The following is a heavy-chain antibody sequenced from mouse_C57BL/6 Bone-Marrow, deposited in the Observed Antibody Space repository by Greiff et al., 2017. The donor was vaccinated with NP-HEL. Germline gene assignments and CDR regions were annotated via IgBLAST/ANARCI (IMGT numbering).Heavy chain of an antibody. J-gene: IGHJ4*01. Sequence: DVKLVESGGGLVQPGGSLKLSCAASGFTFSDYYMYWVRQTPEQRLEWVAYISNGGGSTYYPDTVKGRFTISRDNAKNTLYLQMSRLKSEDTAMYYCARGYGNPYYYAMYYWGQGTSVTVSS. CDR3: ARGYGNPYYYAMYY. CDR1: GFTFSDYY. D-gene: IGHD2-10*02. V-gene: IGHV5-12*01. CDR2: ISNGGGST.